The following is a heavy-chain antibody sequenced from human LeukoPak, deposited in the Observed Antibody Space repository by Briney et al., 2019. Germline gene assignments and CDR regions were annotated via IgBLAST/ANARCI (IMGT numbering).Heavy chain of an antibody. D-gene: IGHD3-22*01. CDR1: GDSISGYY. J-gene: IGHJ3*01. Sequence: SETLSLTCTVSGDSISGYYWSWIRQPPGKGLEWIGYIFYSGSTNYNPSLKSRVTISVDTSKNQFSLKLNSVTAADTAVYYCARLRVTHYYDRSSYDGFDVWGQGTVVTVSS. CDR2: IFYSGST. V-gene: IGHV4-59*12. CDR3: ARLRVTHYYDRSSYDGFDV.